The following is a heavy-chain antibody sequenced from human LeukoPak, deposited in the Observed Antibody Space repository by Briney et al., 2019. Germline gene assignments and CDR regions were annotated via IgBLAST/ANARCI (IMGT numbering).Heavy chain of an antibody. D-gene: IGHD2-21*02. CDR2: IYPGDSDT. J-gene: IGHJ2*01. Sequence: GESLKISFKGSGYSFTNYWIAWVRQMPGKGLEWMGIIYPGDSDTRYSPSFQGQVTISADKSFSTAYLQLSSLKASGTTMYYCARRMTADYFDLWGRGTLVTVSS. CDR1: GYSFTNYW. V-gene: IGHV5-51*01. CDR3: ARRMTADYFDL.